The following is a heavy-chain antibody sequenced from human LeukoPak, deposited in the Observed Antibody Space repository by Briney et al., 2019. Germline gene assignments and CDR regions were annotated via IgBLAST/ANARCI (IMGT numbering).Heavy chain of an antibody. V-gene: IGHV3-23*01. Sequence: PGGSLRLSCAASGFTFSNYAMTWVRLVPGKGLEWVSSITGDGGGTSFADSVRSQFTVSRDNPKNTLHLQMYSLRAEDTAIYYCGRDPNGDYVGAFDFWGQGTLVTVSS. CDR1: GFTFSNYA. J-gene: IGHJ3*01. D-gene: IGHD4-17*01. CDR2: ITGDGGGT. CDR3: GRDPNGDYVGAFDF.